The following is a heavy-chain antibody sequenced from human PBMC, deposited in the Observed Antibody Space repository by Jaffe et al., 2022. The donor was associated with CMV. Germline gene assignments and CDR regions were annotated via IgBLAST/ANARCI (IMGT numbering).Heavy chain of an antibody. CDR1: GFIFRNYA. CDR2: ISGSGDNT. Sequence: VQLLESGGGLVQPGGSLRLSCAASGFIFRNYAMTWVRQAPGKGLEWVSSISGSGDNTYYADSVKGRFTISRDNSKNTLYLQMNSLRAEDTAVYYCAKVPDYDFWTGYGPTPGGLDVWGQGTTVTVSS. J-gene: IGHJ6*02. D-gene: IGHD3-3*01. V-gene: IGHV3-23*01. CDR3: AKVPDYDFWTGYGPTPGGLDV.